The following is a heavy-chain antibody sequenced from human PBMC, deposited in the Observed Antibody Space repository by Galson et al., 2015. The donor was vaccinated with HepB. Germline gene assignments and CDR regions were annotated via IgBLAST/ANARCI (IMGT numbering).Heavy chain of an antibody. J-gene: IGHJ4*02. D-gene: IGHD1-1*01. Sequence: SLRLSCAASGFTFSGSAIHWVRQASGKGPEWVGRIRSKASNYATSYTPSLTGRFTISRDDSRNLAYLHMRSLKTEDTAVYYCTRMGDFSGYTSRWGQGTLVTVSS. CDR3: TRMGDFSGYTSR. CDR2: IRSKASNYAT. CDR1: GFTFSGSA. V-gene: IGHV3-73*01.